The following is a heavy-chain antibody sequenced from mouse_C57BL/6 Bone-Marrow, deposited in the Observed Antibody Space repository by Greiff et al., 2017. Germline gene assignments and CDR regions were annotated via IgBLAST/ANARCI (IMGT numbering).Heavy chain of an antibody. Sequence: QVQLQQSGPGLVQPSQSLSITCTVSGFSLTSYGVHWVRQSPGKGLEWLGVIWSGGSTDYNAAFISRLSISKDNSKSQVFFRMNSLQADDTAIYYCARIGYDWFAYWGQGTLVTVSA. J-gene: IGHJ3*01. CDR1: GFSLTSYG. V-gene: IGHV2-2*01. CDR2: IWSGGST. CDR3: ARIGYDWFAY. D-gene: IGHD2-2*01.